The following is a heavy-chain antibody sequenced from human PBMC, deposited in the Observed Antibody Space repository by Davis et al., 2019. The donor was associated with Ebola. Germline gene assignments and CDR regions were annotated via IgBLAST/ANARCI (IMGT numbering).Heavy chain of an antibody. D-gene: IGHD2-8*01. CDR2: IKPDGSDK. Sequence: GESLKISCAASGFSFNSYWMTWVRQAPGKGLEWVANIKPDGSDKYYADSVKGRFTISRDNDKKSLFLQMNSLRHEDTAVYFCASLIGYCTSASCHNWFDPWGQGTLVTVSS. J-gene: IGHJ5*02. CDR3: ASLIGYCTSASCHNWFDP. CDR1: GFSFNSYW. V-gene: IGHV3-7*01.